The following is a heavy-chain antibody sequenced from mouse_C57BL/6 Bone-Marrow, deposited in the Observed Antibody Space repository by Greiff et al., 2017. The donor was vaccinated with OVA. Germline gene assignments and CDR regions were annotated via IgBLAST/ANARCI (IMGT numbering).Heavy chain of an antibody. J-gene: IGHJ4*01. CDR2: IHPNSGST. V-gene: IGHV1-64*01. Sequence: QVQLQQPGAELVKPGASVKLSCKASGYTFTSYWMHWVKQRPGQGLEWIGMIHPNSGSTNYNEKFKSKATLTVDKSSSTAYMQLSSLPSEDSAVYYCSRSRLRRIYYAMDYWGQGTSVTVSS. D-gene: IGHD2-4*01. CDR1: GYTFTSYW. CDR3: SRSRLRRIYYAMDY.